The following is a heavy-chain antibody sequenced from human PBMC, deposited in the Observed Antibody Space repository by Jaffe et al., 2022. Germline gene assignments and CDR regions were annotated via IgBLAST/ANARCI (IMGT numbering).Heavy chain of an antibody. V-gene: IGHV4-39*01. J-gene: IGHJ4*02. D-gene: IGHD6-19*01. CDR2: IYYSGST. Sequence: QLQLQESGPGLVKPSETLSLTCTVSGGSISSSSYYWGWIRQPPGKGLEWIGSIYYSGSTYYNPSLKSRVTISVDTSKNQFSLKLSSVTAADTAVYYCARLAGQWLAREGYYFDYWGQGTLVTVSS. CDR1: GGSISSSSYY. CDR3: ARLAGQWLAREGYYFDY.